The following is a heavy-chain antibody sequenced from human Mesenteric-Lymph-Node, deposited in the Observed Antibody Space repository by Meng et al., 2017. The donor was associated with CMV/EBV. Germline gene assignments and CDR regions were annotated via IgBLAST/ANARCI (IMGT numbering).Heavy chain of an antibody. CDR3: AKQTDILTGYHLSGGESNFDY. D-gene: IGHD3-9*01. V-gene: IGHV3-23*01. CDR2: ISGSGSST. Sequence: SSYALTWVRQAPGKGLEWVSSISGSGSSTSYSDSVKGRFSISRDNAKNTLYLQMNSLTAEDTAVYYCAKQTDILTGYHLSGGESNFDYWGQGTLVTVSS. CDR1: SSYA. J-gene: IGHJ4*02.